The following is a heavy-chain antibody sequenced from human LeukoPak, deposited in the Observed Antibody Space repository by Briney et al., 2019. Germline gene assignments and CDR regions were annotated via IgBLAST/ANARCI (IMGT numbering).Heavy chain of an antibody. J-gene: IGHJ1*01. V-gene: IGHV3-23*01. D-gene: IGHD2-21*02. CDR2: ISGSGGST. CDR3: VKDSIVVVTAVRYFQH. CDR1: GFTFSSYA. Sequence: GSLRLSCAASGFTFSSYAMSWVRQAPGKGLEWVSAISGSGGSTYYADSVKGRFTISRDNSKNTLYLQMNSLRAEDTAVYYCVKDSIVVVTAVRYFQHWGQGTLVTVSS.